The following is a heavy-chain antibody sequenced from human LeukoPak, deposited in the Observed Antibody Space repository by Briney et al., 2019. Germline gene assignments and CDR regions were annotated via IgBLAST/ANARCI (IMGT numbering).Heavy chain of an antibody. V-gene: IGHV4-39*07. CDR1: GGSISSSGSY. CDR2: IYYSGSA. J-gene: IGHJ6*03. CDR3: ARGSRFYYYMDV. Sequence: PSETLSLTCTVSGGSISSSGSYWGWIRQPPGKGLEWIGSIYYSGSAYYNPSLKSRVTISVDTSKDQFSLKLSSVTAANTAVYYCARGSRFYYYMDVWGKGTTVTVSS.